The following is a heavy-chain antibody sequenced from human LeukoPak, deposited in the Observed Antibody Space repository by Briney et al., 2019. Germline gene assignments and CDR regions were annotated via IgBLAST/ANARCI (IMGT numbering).Heavy chain of an antibody. Sequence: GGSLRLSCAASGFTFSSYAMHWVRQAPGKGLEWVAIISYDGSNKYYADSVKGRFTISRDNSKNTLYLQMNSLRAEDTAVYYCAKPGIAVAGHFDYWGQGTLVTVSS. D-gene: IGHD6-19*01. J-gene: IGHJ4*02. V-gene: IGHV3-30*04. CDR1: GFTFSSYA. CDR2: ISYDGSNK. CDR3: AKPGIAVAGHFDY.